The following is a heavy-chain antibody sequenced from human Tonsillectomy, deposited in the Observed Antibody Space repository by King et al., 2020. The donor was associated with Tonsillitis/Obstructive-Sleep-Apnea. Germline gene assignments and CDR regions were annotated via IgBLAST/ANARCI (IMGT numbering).Heavy chain of an antibody. CDR3: ARESYDTSGKNDY. J-gene: IGHJ4*02. CDR1: GFIFSSYA. V-gene: IGHV3-64*01. Sequence: VQLVESGGGLVQPGGFLRLSCAASGFIFSSYAMHWVRQAPGKGLEFVSAINYNGGRTYYANSVKGRFTISRDNSKNTLYLQMGSLRAEDMAVYYCARESYDTSGKNDYWGQGTLVTVAS. D-gene: IGHD3-22*01. CDR2: INYNGGRT.